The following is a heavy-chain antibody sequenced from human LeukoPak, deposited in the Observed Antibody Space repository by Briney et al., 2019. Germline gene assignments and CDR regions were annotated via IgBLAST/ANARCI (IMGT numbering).Heavy chain of an antibody. V-gene: IGHV4-34*01. D-gene: IGHD1-20*01. CDR2: INHSGST. J-gene: IGHJ4*02. CDR3: ARFNWNREIDY. CDR1: GGSFSGYY. Sequence: PSETLSLTCAVYGGSFSGYYWSWIRQPPGKGLEWIGEINHSGSTNYNPSLKSRVTISVDTSKNQFSLKLSSVTAADTAVYYCARFNWNREIDYWGQGTLVTVSS.